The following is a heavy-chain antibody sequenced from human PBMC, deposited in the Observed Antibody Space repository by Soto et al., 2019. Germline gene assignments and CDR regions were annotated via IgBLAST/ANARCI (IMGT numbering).Heavy chain of an antibody. J-gene: IGHJ3*02. CDR3: ARVMYYDFWSGSNAFDI. CDR1: GFTISSNY. Sequence: PGGSLRLSCAASGFTISSNYMSWVRQAPGKGLEWVSVIYSGGSTYYADSVKGRFTISRDNSKNTLYLQMNSLRAEDTAVYYCARVMYYDFWSGSNAFDIWGQGTMVTVSS. CDR2: IYSGGST. D-gene: IGHD3-3*01. V-gene: IGHV3-53*01.